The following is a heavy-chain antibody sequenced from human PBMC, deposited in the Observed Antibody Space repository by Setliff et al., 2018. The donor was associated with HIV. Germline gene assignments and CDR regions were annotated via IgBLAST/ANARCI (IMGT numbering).Heavy chain of an antibody. J-gene: IGHJ4*02. CDR1: EFTLSRYS. V-gene: IGHV3-23*01. CDR2: IDPSGTYT. Sequence: GGSLRLSCEASEFTLSRYSMSWVRQAPGKGLEWVSAIDPSGTYTYYADSVRGRFTISRDNSKNTMYLQMNSLRDEDTAIYYCTKGVQRFRPYSFESWGQGTLVTVSS. CDR3: TKGVQRFRPYSFES. D-gene: IGHD2-21*01.